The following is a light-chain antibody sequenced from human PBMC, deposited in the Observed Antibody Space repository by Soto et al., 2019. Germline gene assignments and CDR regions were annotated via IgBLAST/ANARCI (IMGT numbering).Light chain of an antibody. Sequence: DIQMTQSPSSLSESVGDSVTITCRASQSISNFLNWYQQKPGKAPKLLISAASSLQSGVPSRFSGSGSGTDFTLTISSLQPEDFATYYCQQSYSTPRTVGQGTKLEIK. J-gene: IGKJ2*01. CDR2: AAS. CDR3: QQSYSTPRT. V-gene: IGKV1-39*01. CDR1: QSISNF.